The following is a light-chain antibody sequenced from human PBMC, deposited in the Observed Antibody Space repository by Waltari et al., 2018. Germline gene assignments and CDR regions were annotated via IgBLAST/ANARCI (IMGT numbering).Light chain of an antibody. J-gene: IGLJ3*02. Sequence: QSVLIQPPSASETPGQRVTISCSGSNSNIGSNYVCWYQHLPGTAPDLLIYRNTRPPSGGPVRCCGPRSDTSASLSISGLRSEDEADYYCAAWDASLRAWVFGGGTKLTSL. CDR1: NSNIGSNY. CDR2: RNT. CDR3: AAWDASLRAWV. V-gene: IGLV1-47*01.